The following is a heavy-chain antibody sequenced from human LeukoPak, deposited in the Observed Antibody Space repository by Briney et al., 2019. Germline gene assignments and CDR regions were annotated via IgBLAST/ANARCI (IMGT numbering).Heavy chain of an antibody. J-gene: IGHJ4*02. V-gene: IGHV1-8*02. D-gene: IGHD6-6*01. CDR2: MNPNSGNT. Sequence: ASVKVSCKASGYTFTSYDINWVRQATGQGLEWMGWMNPNSGNTGYAQKFQGRVTVTRNTSISTAYMELSSLRSEDTAVYYCARGVIEGAALDYWGQGTLVTVSS. CDR1: GYTFTSYD. CDR3: ARGVIEGAALDY.